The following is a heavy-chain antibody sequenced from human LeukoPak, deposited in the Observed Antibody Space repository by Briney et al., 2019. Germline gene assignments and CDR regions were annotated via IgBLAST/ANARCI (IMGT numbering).Heavy chain of an antibody. J-gene: IGHJ4*02. Sequence: GESLKISCKDAGYSFTSYWIGWVRQMPGKGLEWMGIIYPGDSDTRYSPSFQGQVTISADKSISTAYLQWSSLKASDTAMYYCARLRLAVVPDYFDYWGQGTLVTVSS. CDR1: GYSFTSYW. D-gene: IGHD6-19*01. CDR2: IYPGDSDT. CDR3: ARLRLAVVPDYFDY. V-gene: IGHV5-51*01.